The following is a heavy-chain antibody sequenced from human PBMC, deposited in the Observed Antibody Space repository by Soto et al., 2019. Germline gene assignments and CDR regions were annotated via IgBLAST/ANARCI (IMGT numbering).Heavy chain of an antibody. CDR1: GYSSTSLQ. Sequence: AAVKDSGKASGYSSTSLQCNWVRQATGQGLAWIGWMNPHSGGTGFAQRFQGRVTMTRNTAINTAYMELRSLTSQYTAVYYGARAAPGPVGPWGQGTQVTVSS. CDR3: ARAAPGPVGP. D-gene: IGHD1-26*01. CDR2: MNPHSGGT. V-gene: IGHV1-8*01. J-gene: IGHJ5*02.